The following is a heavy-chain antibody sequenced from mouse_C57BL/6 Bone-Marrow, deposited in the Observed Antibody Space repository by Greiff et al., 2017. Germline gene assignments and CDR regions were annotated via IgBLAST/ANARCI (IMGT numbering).Heavy chain of an antibody. D-gene: IGHD6-1*01. CDR3: SRVAWQAWFEY. J-gene: IGHJ3*01. V-gene: IGHV5-17*01. Sequence: VQLQQSGGGLVKPGGSLKLSCAASGFTFSDYGMHWVRQAPEKGLEWVAYISSGSSTIYYADTVKGRFTISRDNAKNTLFLQMTSLRSEDTAMYYDSRVAWQAWFEYWGQGTLVTVSA. CDR1: GFTFSDYG. CDR2: ISSGSSTI.